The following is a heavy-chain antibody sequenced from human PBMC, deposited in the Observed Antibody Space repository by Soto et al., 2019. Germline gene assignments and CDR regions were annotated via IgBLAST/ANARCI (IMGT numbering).Heavy chain of an antibody. CDR1: GFTFSSYA. CDR2: ISGSGGST. Sequence: GGSLRLSCAASGFTFSSYAMSWVRQAPGKGLEWVSAISGSGGSTYYADSVKGRFTISRDNSKNTLYLQMNSLRAEDTAVYYCAKYPSDIVATTAVDYWGQGTLVTVSS. V-gene: IGHV3-23*01. J-gene: IGHJ4*02. CDR3: AKYPSDIVATTAVDY. D-gene: IGHD5-12*01.